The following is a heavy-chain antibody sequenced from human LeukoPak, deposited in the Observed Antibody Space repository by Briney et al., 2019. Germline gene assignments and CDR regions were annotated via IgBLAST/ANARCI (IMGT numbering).Heavy chain of an antibody. Sequence: GESLKISCKNSGYSFTTYWIGWVRQMPGKGLEWMGIIYPGDSDTRYSPSFQGQVTISADKSISTAYLQWSSLKASDTAMYYCARTAGSGSYMTYYFDYWGQGTLVTVSS. CDR2: IYPGDSDT. D-gene: IGHD1-26*01. CDR3: ARTAGSGSYMTYYFDY. V-gene: IGHV5-51*01. J-gene: IGHJ4*02. CDR1: GYSFTTYW.